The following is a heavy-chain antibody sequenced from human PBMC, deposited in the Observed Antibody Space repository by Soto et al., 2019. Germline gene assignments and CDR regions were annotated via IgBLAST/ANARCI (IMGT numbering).Heavy chain of an antibody. D-gene: IGHD2-15*01. CDR1: GFTFSSYG. CDR2: ISYDGSNK. Sequence: QVQLVESGGGVVQPGRSLRLSCAASGFTFSSYGMHWVRQAPGKGLEWVAVISYDGSNKYYADSVKGRFTISRDNSKNTLYMQMNSLRAEDTAVYYCAKDFSQLDGGTDYWGQGTLVTVSS. CDR3: AKDFSQLDGGTDY. V-gene: IGHV3-30*18. J-gene: IGHJ4*02.